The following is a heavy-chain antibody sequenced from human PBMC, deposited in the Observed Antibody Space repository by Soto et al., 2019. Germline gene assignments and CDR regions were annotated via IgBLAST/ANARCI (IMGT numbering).Heavy chain of an antibody. J-gene: IGHJ5*02. V-gene: IGHV1-69*01. D-gene: IGHD6-13*01. Sequence: QVQLVQSGAEVKKPGSSVKVSCKASGGTFKSSAFNWVRQAPGLGLEWMGGIIPFFGTTNYAHKFRDRVTSTADESSSTVYMELSSLTSDDTAIYYCASPKSPPYSSNWYNYFDPWGQGTLVTVSS. CDR3: ASPKSPPYSSNWYNYFDP. CDR1: GGTFKSSA. CDR2: IIPFFGTT.